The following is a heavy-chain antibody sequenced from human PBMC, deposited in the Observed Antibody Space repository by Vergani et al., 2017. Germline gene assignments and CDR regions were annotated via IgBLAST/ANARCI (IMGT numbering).Heavy chain of an antibody. CDR2: INPSGGHT. CDR1: GYTFSNYY. J-gene: IGHJ4*02. V-gene: IGHV1-46*03. Sequence: QVQVVQSGAEVKKSGASVKVSCKTSGYTFSNYYMHWVRQAPGQGLEWMGIINPSGGHTNYAQKFQGRVTMTRDTPTSTVYMELSSLRSEDTAIYYCARGDYGILTVYRYWGQGTLVTVSA. CDR3: ARGDYGILTVYRY. D-gene: IGHD3-9*01.